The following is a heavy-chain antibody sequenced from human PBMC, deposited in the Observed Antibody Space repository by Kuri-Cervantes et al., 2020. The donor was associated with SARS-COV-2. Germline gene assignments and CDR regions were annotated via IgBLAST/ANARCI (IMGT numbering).Heavy chain of an antibody. CDR2: ISNDGSNK. CDR1: GFTFSTCA. D-gene: IGHD2-21*01. Sequence: GEPLKISCAASGFTFSTCAMHWVRQVPGKGLEWVAVISNDGSNKNYTDSVKGRFTISRDNSKNTLYLQMNSLRTEDTAVFYCARERVGVPDYWGQGTLVTVSS. J-gene: IGHJ4*02. CDR3: ARERVGVPDY. V-gene: IGHV3-30-3*01.